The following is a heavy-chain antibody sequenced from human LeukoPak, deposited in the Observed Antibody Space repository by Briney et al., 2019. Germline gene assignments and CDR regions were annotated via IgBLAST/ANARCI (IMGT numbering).Heavy chain of an antibody. CDR2: IKQDGSEK. D-gene: IGHD3-10*01. Sequence: GGSLRLSCAASGLIFSRYWMSWVRQAPGKGLGWVANIKQDGSEKYYVDSVKGRFTISRDNAKNSLYLQMNSLRAEDTAVYYCAREGWFGELEYWGQGTLLTVSS. V-gene: IGHV3-7*05. J-gene: IGHJ4*02. CDR3: AREGWFGELEY. CDR1: GLIFSRYW.